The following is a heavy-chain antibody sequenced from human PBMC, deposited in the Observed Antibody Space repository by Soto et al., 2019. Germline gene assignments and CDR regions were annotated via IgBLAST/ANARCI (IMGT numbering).Heavy chain of an antibody. Sequence: QVQLQESGPGLVTPSETLSLTCTVSGDSISSHHWSWIRQSPGKGLEWIGYISNSGGTNYNPSLKSRLTISLDTSRSQSSLDLSSMTAADTAVYYCARGGGVHEYWGQGALVTVSS. J-gene: IGHJ4*02. V-gene: IGHV4-59*11. CDR3: ARGGGVHEY. D-gene: IGHD3-10*01. CDR1: GDSISSHH. CDR2: ISNSGGT.